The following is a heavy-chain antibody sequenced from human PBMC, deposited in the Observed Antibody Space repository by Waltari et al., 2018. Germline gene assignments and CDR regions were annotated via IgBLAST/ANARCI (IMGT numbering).Heavy chain of an antibody. V-gene: IGHV4-4*02. CDR3: ASIAAAGNGVGYYFDY. Sequence: QVQLQESGPGLVKPSGTLSLTCAVPGGSISSSNWWSRVRQPPGKGLEWIGEIYLSGSTNYNPSLKSRVTISVDKSKNQFSLKLGSVTAADTAVYYCASIAAAGNGVGYYFDYWGQGTLVTVSS. D-gene: IGHD6-13*01. J-gene: IGHJ4*02. CDR2: IYLSGST. CDR1: GGSISSSNW.